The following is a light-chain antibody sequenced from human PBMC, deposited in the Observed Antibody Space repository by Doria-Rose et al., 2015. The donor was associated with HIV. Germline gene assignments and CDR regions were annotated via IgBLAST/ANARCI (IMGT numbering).Light chain of an antibody. CDR1: QSFSSTY. Sequence: TQSPGTLSLSPGERATLSCRASQSFSSTYLAWYQQKPGQAPSLLIYDGSTRAAGIPDRFSASGSGTDFTLSINRLEPEDFALYYCHQYGTSWTFGQGTKVEI. CDR3: HQYGTSWT. CDR2: DGS. J-gene: IGKJ1*01. V-gene: IGKV3-20*01.